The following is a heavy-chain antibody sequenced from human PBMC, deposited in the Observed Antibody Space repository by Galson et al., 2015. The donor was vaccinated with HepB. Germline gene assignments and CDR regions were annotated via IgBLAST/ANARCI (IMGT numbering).Heavy chain of an antibody. CDR3: AKRKQWLDDFDY. J-gene: IGHJ4*02. V-gene: IGHV3-23*01. CDR1: GFTFSSYA. Sequence: SLRLSCAASGFTFSSYAMSWVRQAPGKGLEWVSAISGSGGSTYYADSVKGRFTISRDYSKNTLYLQMNSLRAEDTAVYYCAKRKQWLDDFDYWGQGTLVTVSS. CDR2: ISGSGGST. D-gene: IGHD6-19*01.